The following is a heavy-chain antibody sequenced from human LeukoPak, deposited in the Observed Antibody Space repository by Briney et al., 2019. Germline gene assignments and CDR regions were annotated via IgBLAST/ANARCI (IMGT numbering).Heavy chain of an antibody. J-gene: IGHJ5*02. CDR3: AREDSDTSLFDP. CDR1: GFTFSTYA. Sequence: GGSLRLSCAASGFTFSTYALSWVRQAPGKGLEWVSAISGSGVNTYYADSVKGRFTISRDNAKNSLNLQMNSLRAEDTAVYYCAREDSDTSLFDPWGQGTLVTVSS. D-gene: IGHD1-26*01. CDR2: ISGSGVNT. V-gene: IGHV3-23*01.